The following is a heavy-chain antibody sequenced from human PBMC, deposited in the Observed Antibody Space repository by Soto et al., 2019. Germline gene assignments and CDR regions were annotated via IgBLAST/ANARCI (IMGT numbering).Heavy chain of an antibody. CDR1: GFTFNNYA. V-gene: IGHV3-23*01. Sequence: GGSLRLSCAASGFTFNNYAMNWVRQAPGKGLEWVATISATGGSTYYADSVKGRFTISRDNYKNTLYLQMNSLRAEDTAVYYCERATRLGAYSFHYWGQGPLVTLSS. CDR2: ISATGGST. J-gene: IGHJ4*02. CDR3: ERATRLGAYSFHY. D-gene: IGHD4-17*01.